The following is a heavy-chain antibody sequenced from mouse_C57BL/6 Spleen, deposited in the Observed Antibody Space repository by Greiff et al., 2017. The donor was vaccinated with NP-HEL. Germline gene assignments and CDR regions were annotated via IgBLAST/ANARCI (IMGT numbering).Heavy chain of an antibody. CDR3: ARSEGLTGTMDY. CDR2: IYPRSGNT. J-gene: IGHJ4*01. D-gene: IGHD4-1*01. CDR1: GYTFTSYG. V-gene: IGHV1-81*01. Sequence: QVQLKQSGAELARPGASVKLSCKASGYTFTSYGISWVKQRTGQGLEWIGEIYPRSGNTYYNEKFKGKATLTADKSSSTAYMELRSLTSEDSAVYFCARSEGLTGTMDYWGQGTSVTVSS.